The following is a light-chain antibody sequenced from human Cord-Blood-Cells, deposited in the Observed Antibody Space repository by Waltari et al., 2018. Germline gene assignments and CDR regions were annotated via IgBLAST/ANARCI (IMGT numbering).Light chain of an antibody. Sequence: QSALTQPASVSGSPGQSITIPCTGTSSDVGRYNLLSWYQQHPGKAPKLMIYEVSKRPSGVSNRFSGSKSGNTASLTISGLQAEDEADYYCCSYAGSSTYVVFGGGTKLTVL. V-gene: IGLV2-23*02. CDR2: EVS. CDR1: SSDVGRYNL. CDR3: CSYAGSSTYVV. J-gene: IGLJ2*01.